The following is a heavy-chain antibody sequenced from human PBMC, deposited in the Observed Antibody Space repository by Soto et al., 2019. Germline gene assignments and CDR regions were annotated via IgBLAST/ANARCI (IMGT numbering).Heavy chain of an antibody. D-gene: IGHD5-18*01. J-gene: IGHJ4*02. CDR2: IWYDGSNK. V-gene: IGHV3-33*01. Sequence: PGGSLRLSCAASGFIFSSFGMHWVRQAPGKGLEWVAVIWYDGSNKYYADSVKGRFTISRDNSKNTLYLQMNSLSAEDTAVYYSMYARAKAQNDGYGFDSWGQGTLVTVSS. CDR1: GFIFSSFG. CDR3: MYARAKAQNDGYGFDS.